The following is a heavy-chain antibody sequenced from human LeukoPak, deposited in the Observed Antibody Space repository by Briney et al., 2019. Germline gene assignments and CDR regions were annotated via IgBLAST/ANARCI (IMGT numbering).Heavy chain of an antibody. J-gene: IGHJ4*02. CDR2: INPSGGST. D-gene: IGHD3-16*02. CDR1: GYTFTSYY. CDR3: ARSFTFGGVIVPFDY. V-gene: IGHV1-46*01. Sequence: ASVKVSCKASGYTFTSYYMHWVRQAPGQGLEWMGIINPSGGSTSYAQKFQGRVAMTRDTSTSTVYMELSSLRSEDTAVYYCARSFTFGGVIVPFDYWGQGTLVTVSS.